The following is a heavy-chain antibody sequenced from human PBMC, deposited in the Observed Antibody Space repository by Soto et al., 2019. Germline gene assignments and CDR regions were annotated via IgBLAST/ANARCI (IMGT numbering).Heavy chain of an antibody. CDR3: ARGMTTVTTFDY. CDR1: GGSISSGGYS. J-gene: IGHJ4*01. CDR2: IYHSGST. D-gene: IGHD4-4*01. Sequence: PSETLSLTCAVSGGSISSGGYSCSWIRQPPGKGLEWIGYIYHSGSTYYNPSLKSRVTISVDRSKNQFSLKLSSVTAADTAVYYCARGMTTVTTFDYWGHGTLVTLSS. V-gene: IGHV4-30-2*01.